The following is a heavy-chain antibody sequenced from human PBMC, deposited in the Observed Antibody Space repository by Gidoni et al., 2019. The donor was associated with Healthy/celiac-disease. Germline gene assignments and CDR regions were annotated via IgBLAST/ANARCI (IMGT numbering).Heavy chain of an antibody. CDR2: ISYDGSNK. Sequence: QVQLVESGGGVVQPGRSLRLSCAASGFTFSSYAMHWVRQAPGKGLEWVAVISYDGSNKYYADAVKGRFTISRDNSKNTLYLQMNSLRAEDTAVYYCARDLGSGYFNYYYGMDVWGQGTTVTVSS. V-gene: IGHV3-30-3*01. D-gene: IGHD3-3*01. CDR3: ARDLGSGYFNYYYGMDV. CDR1: GFTFSSYA. J-gene: IGHJ6*02.